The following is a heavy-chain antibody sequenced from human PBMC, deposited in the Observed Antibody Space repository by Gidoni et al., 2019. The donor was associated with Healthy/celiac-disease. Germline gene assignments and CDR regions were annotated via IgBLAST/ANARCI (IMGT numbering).Heavy chain of an antibody. D-gene: IGHD5-12*01. CDR1: GYSFTNYW. CDR2: IYPGDSDT. J-gene: IGHJ2*01. V-gene: IGHV5-51*01. CDR3: ARSGWLQSPLYWYFDL. Sequence: EVQLVQSGAEVKKPGESLKISCKGSGYSFTNYWIGWVRQMPGKGLEWMGIIYPGDSDTRYSPSFQGQVTISADKSISTAYLQWSSLKASDTAMYYCARSGWLQSPLYWYFDLWGRGTLVTVSS.